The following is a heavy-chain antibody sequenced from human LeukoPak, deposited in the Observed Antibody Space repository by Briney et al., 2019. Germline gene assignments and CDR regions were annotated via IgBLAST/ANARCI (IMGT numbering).Heavy chain of an antibody. D-gene: IGHD3-22*01. Sequence: GGSLRLSCAASGFTFSSYAMSWVRQAPGKGLEWVSAISGSGGSTYYADSVKGRFTISRDNSKNTLYLQMNSLRAEDTAVYYCAKIGYSYYDSSGYYYPFDYWGQGTLVTVSS. CDR1: GFTFSSYA. V-gene: IGHV3-23*01. CDR2: ISGSGGST. J-gene: IGHJ4*02. CDR3: AKIGYSYYDSSGYYYPFDY.